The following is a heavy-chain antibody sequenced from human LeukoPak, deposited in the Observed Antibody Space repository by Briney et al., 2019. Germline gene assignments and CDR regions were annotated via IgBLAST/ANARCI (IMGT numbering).Heavy chain of an antibody. CDR1: GFTFSSYD. V-gene: IGHV3-48*03. D-gene: IGHD3-9*01. J-gene: IGHJ4*02. CDR2: ISSSSSTI. CDR3: ARSDWAK. Sequence: PGGSLRLSCAASGFTFSSYDMNWVRQAPGKGLEWVSYISSSSSTIYYADSVKGRFTNSRDNAENSLYLQMNSLRVEDTAVYFCARSDWAKWGQGTLVTVSS.